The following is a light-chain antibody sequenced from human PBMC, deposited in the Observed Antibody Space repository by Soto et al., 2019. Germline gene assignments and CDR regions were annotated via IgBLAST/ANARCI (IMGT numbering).Light chain of an antibody. CDR2: GAS. V-gene: IGKV3-15*01. CDR3: QHYNNWSPWT. CDR1: QSVSNN. Sequence: EIVMTQSPGTLSVSPGERATLSCRASQSVSNNLAWYQQKPGQAPRLLIYGASTRATGIPARFSGSGSGTEFTLTISSLQSEDFAVYYCQHYNNWSPWTFGQGTKVEIK. J-gene: IGKJ1*01.